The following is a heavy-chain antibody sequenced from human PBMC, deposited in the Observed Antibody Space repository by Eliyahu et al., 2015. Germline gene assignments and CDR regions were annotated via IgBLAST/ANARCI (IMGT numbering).Heavy chain of an antibody. CDR1: GGSISSGXXY. D-gene: IGHD2-2*01. J-gene: IGHJ6*03. Sequence: QVQLQESGPGLVKPSQTLSLTCTVXGGSISSGXXYWSWXRXPAGKGXXWIGRIHTSGSTNYNPSLKSRVTISVDTSKNQFSLKLSSVTAADTAVYYCARDSQDIVVVPAAPPPARPPLFFYMDVWGKGTTVTVSS. V-gene: IGHV4-61*02. CDR3: ARDSQDIVVVPAAPPPARPPLFFYMDV. CDR2: IHTSGST.